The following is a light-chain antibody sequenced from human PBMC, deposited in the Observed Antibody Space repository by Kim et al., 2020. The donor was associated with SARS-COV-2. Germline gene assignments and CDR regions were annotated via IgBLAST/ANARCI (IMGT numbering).Light chain of an antibody. V-gene: IGLV3-21*04. CDR3: QMWDRSSDHVV. J-gene: IGLJ2*01. CDR1: DIGSKS. Sequence: SYELTQPPSVSVASRVTARITCGENDIGSKSVHWYQEKPGQAPVMVIYYNTDRSSGIPERVSGSNTGNTATLTISRVEAGDEADYYCQMWDRSSDHVVFGEETKMTVL. CDR2: YNT.